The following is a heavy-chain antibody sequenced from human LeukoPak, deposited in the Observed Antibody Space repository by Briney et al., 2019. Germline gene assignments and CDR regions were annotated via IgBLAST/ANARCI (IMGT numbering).Heavy chain of an antibody. CDR1: GFTFSSYA. Sequence: GGSLRLSCAASGFTFSSYAMHWVRQAPGKGLEWVAVISYDGGNKYYADSVKGRFTISRDNSKSTLYLQMNSLRSEDTAVYYCARGDYYDSSGYVQYWGQGTRVTVSP. J-gene: IGHJ4*02. V-gene: IGHV3-30*04. CDR3: ARGDYYDSSGYVQY. D-gene: IGHD3-22*01. CDR2: ISYDGGNK.